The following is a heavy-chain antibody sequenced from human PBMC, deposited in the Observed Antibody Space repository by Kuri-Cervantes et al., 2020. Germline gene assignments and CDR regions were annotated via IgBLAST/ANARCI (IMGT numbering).Heavy chain of an antibody. CDR1: GFTSSSYW. CDR3: AKEAPGSSSYVFDY. Sequence: GGSLRLSCAASGFTSSSYWMSWVRQAPGKGLEWVANIKQDGSEKYYVDSVKGRFTISRDNAKNSLYLQMNSLRAEDTAVYYCAKEAPGSSSYVFDYWGQGTLVTVSS. CDR2: IKQDGSEK. J-gene: IGHJ4*02. D-gene: IGHD2-15*01. V-gene: IGHV3-7*01.